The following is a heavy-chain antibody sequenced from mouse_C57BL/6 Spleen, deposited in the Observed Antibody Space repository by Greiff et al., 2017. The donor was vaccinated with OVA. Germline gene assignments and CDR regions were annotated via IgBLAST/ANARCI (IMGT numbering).Heavy chain of an antibody. Sequence: VKLMESGPGLVAPSQSLSITCTVSGFSLTSYGVHWVRQPPGKGLEWLVVIWSDGSTTYNSALKSRLSISKDNSKSQVFLKMNSLQTDDTAMYYCARHGYYGSSGAMDYWGQGTSVTVSS. D-gene: IGHD1-1*01. V-gene: IGHV2-6-1*01. CDR3: ARHGYYGSSGAMDY. CDR2: IWSDGST. J-gene: IGHJ4*01. CDR1: GFSLTSYG.